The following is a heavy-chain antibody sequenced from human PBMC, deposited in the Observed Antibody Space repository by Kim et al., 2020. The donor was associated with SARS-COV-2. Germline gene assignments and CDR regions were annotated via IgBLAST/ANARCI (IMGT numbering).Heavy chain of an antibody. CDR2: INHSGST. D-gene: IGHD3-10*01. CDR3: ARGGITMVRGGFDY. V-gene: IGHV4-34*01. Sequence: SETLSLTCAVYGGSFSGYYWSWIRQPPGKGLEWIGEINHSGSTNYNPSLKSRVTISVDTSKNQFSLKLSSVTAADTAVYYCARGGITMVRGGFDYWGQGTLVTVSS. J-gene: IGHJ4*02. CDR1: GGSFSGYY.